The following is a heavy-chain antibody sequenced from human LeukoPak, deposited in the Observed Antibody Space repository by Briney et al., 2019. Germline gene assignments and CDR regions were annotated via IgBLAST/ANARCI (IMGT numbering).Heavy chain of an antibody. Sequence: ASVKVSCKASGYTFTGYYMHWVRPAPGRGLEWMGWINPNSGGTNYAQKFQGRVTMTRDTSISTAYMELSRLRSDDTAVYYCARVGGIAARPGNWFDPWGQGTLVTVSS. CDR2: INPNSGGT. CDR1: GYTFTGYY. D-gene: IGHD6-6*01. J-gene: IGHJ5*02. V-gene: IGHV1-2*02. CDR3: ARVGGIAARPGNWFDP.